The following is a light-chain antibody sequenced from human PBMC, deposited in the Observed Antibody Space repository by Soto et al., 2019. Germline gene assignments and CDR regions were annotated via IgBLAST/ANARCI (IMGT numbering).Light chain of an antibody. CDR2: GAS. J-gene: IGKJ4*01. CDR1: QNINNK. V-gene: IGKV3-15*01. CDR3: QHYNNWQLT. Sequence: EIVVTQSPATLSLSPGQRATLSCRTSQNINNKLVWYQQKPGQAPRLLIYGASTRATGIPARFSGSGSGTEFTLTISSLQSEDFAVYSCQHYNNWQLTFGGGTKVEIK.